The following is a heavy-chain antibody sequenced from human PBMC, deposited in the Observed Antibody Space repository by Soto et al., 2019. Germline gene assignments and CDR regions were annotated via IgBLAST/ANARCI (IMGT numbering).Heavy chain of an antibody. J-gene: IGHJ4*02. CDR2: IIPIFGTA. V-gene: IGHV1-69*13. D-gene: IGHD1-26*01. CDR3: ARVGLGGSYYGYFDY. CDR1: GGTFSSYA. Sequence: SVKVSCKASGGTFSSYAMSWVRQATGQGLEWMGGIIPIFGTANYAQKFQGRVTITADESTSTAYMELSSLRSEDTAVYYCARVGLGGSYYGYFDYWGQGTLVTVSS.